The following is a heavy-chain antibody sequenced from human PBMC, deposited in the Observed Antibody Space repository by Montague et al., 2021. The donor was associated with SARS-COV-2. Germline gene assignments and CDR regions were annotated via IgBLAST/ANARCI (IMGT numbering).Heavy chain of an antibody. CDR2: IYYSGST. Sequence: TLSLTCTVSGGSISSGGYYWSWIRQHPGKGLEWIGYIYYSGSTYYNPSLKSRVTISVDTSKNQFSLKLSSVTAADTAVYYSARAPRNIFGVVLTFDYWGQGTLVTVSS. V-gene: IGHV4-31*03. D-gene: IGHD3-3*01. J-gene: IGHJ4*02. CDR3: ARAPRNIFGVVLTFDY. CDR1: GGSISSGGYY.